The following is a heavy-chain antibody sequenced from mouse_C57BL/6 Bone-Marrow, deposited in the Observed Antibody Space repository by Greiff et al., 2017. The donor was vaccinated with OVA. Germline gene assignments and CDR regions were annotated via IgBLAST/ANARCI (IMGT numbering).Heavy chain of an antibody. CDR3: ARADYCGSSYDALDY. CDR2: IYPGSGNT. J-gene: IGHJ4*01. CDR1: GYTFTDYY. D-gene: IGHD1-1*01. V-gene: IGHV1-76*01. Sequence: VQLQQSGAELVRPGASVKLSCKASGYTFTDYYINWVKQRPGQGLEWIARIYPGSGNTYYNEKFKGKATLTAEKSSSTAYMQLSSLTSEDSAVYICARADYCGSSYDALDYWGQGTSVTVSS.